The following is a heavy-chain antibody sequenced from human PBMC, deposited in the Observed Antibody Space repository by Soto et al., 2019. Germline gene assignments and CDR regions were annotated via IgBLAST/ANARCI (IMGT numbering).Heavy chain of an antibody. CDR2: ISAYNGNT. J-gene: IGHJ3*02. CDR1: GYTFTSYG. V-gene: IGHV1-18*01. CDR3: ARYFVIITMVRGVVALDAFDI. Sequence: GASVKVSCKASGYTFTSYGISWVRQAPGQGLERMGWISAYNGNTNYTQKLQGRVTMTTDTSTSTAYMELRSLRSDDTAVYYCARYFVIITMVRGVVALDAFDIWGQGTMVTVSS. D-gene: IGHD3-10*01.